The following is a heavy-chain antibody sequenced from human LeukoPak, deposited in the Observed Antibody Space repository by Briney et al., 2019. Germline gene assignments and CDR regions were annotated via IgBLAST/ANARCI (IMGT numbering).Heavy chain of an antibody. V-gene: IGHV3-23*01. J-gene: IGHJ4*02. CDR3: AKGPVAVAGYYFDL. Sequence: GGSLRLSCTGSGIGFGNFAMDWVRQAPGKGLEWVSSISGSGGTTYYADSVKGRFTISRDNPNNTLDLQMNSLTAEDTAVYYCAKGPVAVAGYYFDLWGQGTLVTVSS. CDR2: ISGSGGTT. CDR1: GIGFGNFA. D-gene: IGHD6-19*01.